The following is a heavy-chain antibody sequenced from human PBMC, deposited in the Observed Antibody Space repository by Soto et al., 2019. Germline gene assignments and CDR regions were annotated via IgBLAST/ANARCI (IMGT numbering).Heavy chain of an antibody. D-gene: IGHD3-10*02. CDR3: AKGPSSVHYYFDY. CDR2: IIPIFGTA. J-gene: IGHJ4*02. Sequence: SVKVSCKASGGTCSSYAISWVRQAPGQGLEWMGGIIPIFGTANYAQKLQGRVTITADESTSTAYMELSSLRSENTAVYYCAKGPSSVHYYFDYWGQGTLVTVSS. V-gene: IGHV1-69*13. CDR1: GGTCSSYA.